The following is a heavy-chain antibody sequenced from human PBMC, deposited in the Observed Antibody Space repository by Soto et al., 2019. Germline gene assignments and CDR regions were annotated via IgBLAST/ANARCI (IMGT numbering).Heavy chain of an antibody. CDR1: GYNYNLHW. V-gene: IGHV5-51*01. J-gene: IGHJ6*02. CDR3: ARHLRSYDFFQYYYGIDV. CDR2: IYPGDSDT. D-gene: IGHD3-16*01. Sequence: GESLKISCSGSGYNYNLHWISWVRQKPGRGLEWMGIIYPGDSDTRYNPSFQGQVTISVDKSINTAYLQWDSLEASDTATYYCARHLRSYDFFQYYYGIDVWGQGSKVTVYS.